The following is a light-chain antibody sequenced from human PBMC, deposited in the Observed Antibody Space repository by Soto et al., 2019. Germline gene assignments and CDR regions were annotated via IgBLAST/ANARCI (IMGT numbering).Light chain of an antibody. J-gene: IGKJ1*01. CDR1: ENIDTW. CDR3: QQHKRCSST. CDR2: KAS. V-gene: IGKV1-5*03. Sequence: DIQMTQSPSTLSASVGDRVTITCRASENIDTWLAWYQQKPGKAPKFLIYKASTLENGVPSRFSGSGYGTEFILTSSSLQPDDFATDDWQQHKRCSSTCGQGTRVDVK.